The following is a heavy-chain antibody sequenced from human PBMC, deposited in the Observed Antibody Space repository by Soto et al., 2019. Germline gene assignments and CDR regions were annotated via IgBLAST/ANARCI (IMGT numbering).Heavy chain of an antibody. CDR3: SGCSGGACHQNYGMDV. CDR1: GFTFSTCT. D-gene: IGHD2-15*01. Sequence: EVHLVESGGGLVKPGGSLRLSCAVSGFTFSTCTMNWVRQAPGKGLEWVSSISPSTSHIYYADSVKGRFTISRDNAKNSLFLKMNSLRAEATAVYYCSGCSGGACHQNYGMDVWGQGTTVTVSS. J-gene: IGHJ6*02. V-gene: IGHV3-21*01. CDR2: ISPSTSHI.